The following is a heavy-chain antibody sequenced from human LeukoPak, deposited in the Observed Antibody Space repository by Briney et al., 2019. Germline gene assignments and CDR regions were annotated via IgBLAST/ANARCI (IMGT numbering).Heavy chain of an antibody. CDR2: ISSSSSYI. J-gene: IGHJ4*02. V-gene: IGHV3-21*01. D-gene: IGHD2-21*01. CDR3: ARDHRGIYSPFDY. Sequence: GGSLRLSCAASGFTFSNYAMSWVRQAPGKGLEWVSSISSSSSYIYYADSVKGRFTISRDNAKNSLYLQMNSLRAEDTAVYYCARDHRGIYSPFDYWGQGTLVTVSS. CDR1: GFTFSNYA.